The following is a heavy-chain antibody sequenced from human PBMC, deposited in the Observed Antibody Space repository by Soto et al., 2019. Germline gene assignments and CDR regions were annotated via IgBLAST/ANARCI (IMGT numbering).Heavy chain of an antibody. CDR3: ARNGDCTRPGCIVGWFDP. CDR2: IYYTGST. Sequence: PSETLSLTCSVSGDSMSSYYWSWFRQPPGKGLEWVGYIYYTGSTNYNPSLKSRVTVSVDTSKNQFSLILSSVTAADTAMYYCARNGDCTRPGCIVGWFDPWGPGTLVTVSS. D-gene: IGHD2-8*01. CDR1: GDSMSSYY. J-gene: IGHJ5*02. V-gene: IGHV4-59*12.